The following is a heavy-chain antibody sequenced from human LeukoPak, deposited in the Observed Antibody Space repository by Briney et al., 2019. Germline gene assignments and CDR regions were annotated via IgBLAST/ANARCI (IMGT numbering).Heavy chain of an antibody. CDR3: ARDHNNGEWLLSVDY. CDR1: EFTLRSFA. Sequence: GGSRRPSWQASEFTLRSFAIHWVLQPQGKGQGWVAVISYDGSNKYYADSVKGRFTISRDNSKNTLYLQMNSLRVEDTAVYCCARDHNNGEWLLSVDYWGQGTLVTVSS. V-gene: IGHV3-30*01. J-gene: IGHJ4*02. CDR2: ISYDGSNK. D-gene: IGHD3-3*01.